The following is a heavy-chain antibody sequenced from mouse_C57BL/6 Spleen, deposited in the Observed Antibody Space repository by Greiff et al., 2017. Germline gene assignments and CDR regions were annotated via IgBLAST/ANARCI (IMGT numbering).Heavy chain of an antibody. CDR1: GFSLTSYG. CDR3: ARRGTGTWFAY. J-gene: IGHJ3*01. Sequence: VQLQQSGPGLVQPSQSLSITCTVSGFSLTSYGVHWVRQSPGKGLEWLGVIWGGGSTDYNADFIARLSISKDNSKSQVFFQMNSLQSDDTAIYYCARRGTGTWFAYWGQGTLVTVSA. CDR2: IWGGGST. D-gene: IGHD4-1*01. V-gene: IGHV2-2*01.